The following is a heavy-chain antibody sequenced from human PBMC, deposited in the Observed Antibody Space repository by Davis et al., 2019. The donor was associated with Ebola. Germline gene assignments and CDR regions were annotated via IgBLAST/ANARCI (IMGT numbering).Heavy chain of an antibody. J-gene: IGHJ4*02. CDR3: ARVGGSYVHGRKPN. CDR2: IIPIFGTA. Sequence: SVKVSCKASGGTFSSYAISWVRQAPGQGLEWMGGIIPIFGTANYAQKFQGRVTITADESTSTAYMELSSLRSEDTAVYYCARVGGSYVHGRKPNWGQGTLVTVSS. D-gene: IGHD1-26*01. V-gene: IGHV1-69*13. CDR1: GGTFSSYA.